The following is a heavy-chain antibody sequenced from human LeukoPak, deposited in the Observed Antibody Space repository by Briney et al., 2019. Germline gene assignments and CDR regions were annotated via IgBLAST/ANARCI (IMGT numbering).Heavy chain of an antibody. V-gene: IGHV3-74*01. CDR3: ATITYYGSVRGYLDY. CDR1: GFTFGSFW. D-gene: IGHD3-10*01. J-gene: IGHJ4*02. CDR2: INTDGSIK. Sequence: PGGSLRLSCAGSGFTFGSFWMHWVRQAPGKGLVWVSRINTDGSIKDYVDSVKGRFTISRDNAKNSLYLQMNSLRAEDTAVYYCATITYYGSVRGYLDYWGQGTLVTVSS.